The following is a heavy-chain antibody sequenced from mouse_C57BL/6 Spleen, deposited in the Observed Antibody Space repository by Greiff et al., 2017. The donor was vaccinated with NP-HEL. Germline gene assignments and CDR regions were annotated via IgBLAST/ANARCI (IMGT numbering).Heavy chain of an antibody. CDR3: VRQPGTGFDY. V-gene: IGHV10-1*01. J-gene: IGHJ2*01. D-gene: IGHD4-1*01. CDR2: IRSKSNNYAT. Sequence: EVQLVESGGGLVQPKGSLKLSCAASGFSFNTYAMNWVGQAPGRGLEWVARIRSKSNNYATYYADSVKDRFTISRDDSESMLYLQMNNLKTEDTAMYYCVRQPGTGFDYWGQGTTLTVSS. CDR1: GFSFNTYA.